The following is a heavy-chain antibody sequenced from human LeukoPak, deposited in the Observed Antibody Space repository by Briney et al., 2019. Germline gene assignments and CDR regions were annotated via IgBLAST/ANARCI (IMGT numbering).Heavy chain of an antibody. Sequence: GGSLRLSCAASGFTFSSYTINWVRQTPGKGLEWVSSISNSGTAIYYADSVKGRFTISRDNAKNSLYLQMNSLGAGDTAVYYCARDDWIAARFVDYWGQGTLVTVSS. CDR1: GFTFSSYT. V-gene: IGHV3-48*03. D-gene: IGHD6-6*01. CDR2: ISNSGTAI. J-gene: IGHJ4*02. CDR3: ARDDWIAARFVDY.